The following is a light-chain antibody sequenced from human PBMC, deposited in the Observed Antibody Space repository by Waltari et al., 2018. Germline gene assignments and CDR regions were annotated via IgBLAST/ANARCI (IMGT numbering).Light chain of an antibody. CDR3: SSYISSSTLEL. Sequence: QSALTQPASVSGSPGQSITISCTGTSSAVGGYNYVSWYQQHPGKPPKLLIYDVSNRPSGVSNRFSGSKSGNTASLTISGLQAEDEADYYCSSYISSSTLELFGGGTSLTVL. CDR2: DVS. V-gene: IGLV2-14*03. J-gene: IGLJ2*01. CDR1: SSAVGGYNY.